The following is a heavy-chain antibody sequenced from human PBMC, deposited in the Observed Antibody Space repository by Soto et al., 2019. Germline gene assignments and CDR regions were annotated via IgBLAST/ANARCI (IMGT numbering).Heavy chain of an antibody. J-gene: IGHJ3*02. CDR3: ASFSVASDAFDI. V-gene: IGHV4-61*01. D-gene: IGHD5-12*01. Sequence: QVQLQESGPGLVKPSETLSLTCTVSGGSVSSGSYYWSWIRQPPGKELEWIGYIYYSGSTNYNPSLKSRVTISVDTSNNQFSLKLSSVTAADTAVYYCASFSVASDAFDIWGQGTMVTVSS. CDR1: GGSVSSGSYY. CDR2: IYYSGST.